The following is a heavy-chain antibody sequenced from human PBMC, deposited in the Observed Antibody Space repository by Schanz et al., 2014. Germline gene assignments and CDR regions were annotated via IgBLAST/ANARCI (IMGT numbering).Heavy chain of an antibody. CDR1: EFTFSSYK. Sequence: EVQLVEFGGGLVKPGGSLRLSCEASEFTFSSYKMNWVRQAPGKGLEWVSSISSSGSYIHYADSVKGRFTISRDNAKNTLYLQMNSLRAEDTAVYYCARVHHYDPSGWGYFDYWGQGALVTVSS. V-gene: IGHV3-21*01. D-gene: IGHD3-22*01. CDR2: ISSSGSYI. J-gene: IGHJ4*02. CDR3: ARVHHYDPSGWGYFDY.